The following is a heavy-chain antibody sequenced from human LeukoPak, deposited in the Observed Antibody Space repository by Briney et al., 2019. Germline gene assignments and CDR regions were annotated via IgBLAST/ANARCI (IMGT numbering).Heavy chain of an antibody. Sequence: GGSLRLSCAASGFSFSSYGMRWVRQAPGKGLEWVAVISYDGSNKYYADSVKGRFTISRDNSKNTLYLQMNSLRAEDTAVYYCAKGIRYYDSSGYYDWYFDLWGRGTLVTVSS. J-gene: IGHJ2*01. CDR1: GFSFSSYG. CDR3: AKGIRYYDSSGYYDWYFDL. CDR2: ISYDGSNK. D-gene: IGHD3-22*01. V-gene: IGHV3-30*18.